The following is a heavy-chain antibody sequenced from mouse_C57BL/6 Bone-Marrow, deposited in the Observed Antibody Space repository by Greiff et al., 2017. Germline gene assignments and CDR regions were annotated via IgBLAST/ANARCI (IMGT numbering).Heavy chain of an antibody. CDR3: ARRNYGNTWFAY. Sequence: VQLQQSGAELVRPGTSVKVSCKASGYAFTNYLIEWVKQRPGQGLEWIGVINPGSGGTNYNEKFKGKATLTADKSSSTGYMQLSILTSEDSAVDFCARRNYGNTWFAYWGQGTLVTVSA. V-gene: IGHV1-54*01. J-gene: IGHJ3*01. CDR2: INPGSGGT. D-gene: IGHD2-1*01. CDR1: GYAFTNYL.